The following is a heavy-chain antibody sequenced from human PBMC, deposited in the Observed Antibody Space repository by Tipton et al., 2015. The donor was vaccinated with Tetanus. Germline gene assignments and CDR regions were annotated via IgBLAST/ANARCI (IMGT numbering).Heavy chain of an antibody. CDR1: GFIFSSYG. V-gene: IGHV3-33*01. Sequence: SLRLSCAASGFIFSSYGIHWVRQAPGKGLEWVAVSWYDGTDTYYADSVKGRFTLSRDNSKNTLYLQRNSLRAEDTSIYYCAGEADCSGGSWFPGDCDNWGQGTQVTVSS. CDR3: AGEADCSGGSWFPGDCDN. J-gene: IGHJ4*02. CDR2: SWYDGTDT. D-gene: IGHD2-15*01.